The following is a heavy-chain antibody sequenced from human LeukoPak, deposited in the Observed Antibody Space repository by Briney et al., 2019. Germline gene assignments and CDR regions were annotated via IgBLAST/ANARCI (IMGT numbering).Heavy chain of an antibody. J-gene: IGHJ6*03. Sequence: GGSLRLSCAASGFTFSSYSMNWVRQAPGKGLEWVSSISSSSSYIYYADSVKGRFTISRDNAKNSLYLQMNSLRAEDTAVYYCATLPYYDILTGYYYYYYMDVWGKGTTVPVSS. CDR3: ATLPYYDILTGYYYYYYMDV. CDR1: GFTFSSYS. CDR2: ISSSSSYI. D-gene: IGHD3-9*01. V-gene: IGHV3-21*01.